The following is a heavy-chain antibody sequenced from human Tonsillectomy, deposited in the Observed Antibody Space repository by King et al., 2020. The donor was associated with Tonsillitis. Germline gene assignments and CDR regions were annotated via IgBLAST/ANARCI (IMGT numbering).Heavy chain of an antibody. CDR3: ARDSHGVKGYGH. J-gene: IGHJ4*02. CDR1: GFTFSDYY. D-gene: IGHD2-8*01. Sequence: VQLVESGGGLVKPGGSLRLSCAASGFTFSDYYMNWVRQAPGKGLEWISYISGSSHDTNDADSVKGRFVISRDNAKNTLYLQMNSLRAEDTAVYFCARDSHGVKGYGHWGQGTLVAVSS. V-gene: IGHV3-11*06. CDR2: ISGSSHDT.